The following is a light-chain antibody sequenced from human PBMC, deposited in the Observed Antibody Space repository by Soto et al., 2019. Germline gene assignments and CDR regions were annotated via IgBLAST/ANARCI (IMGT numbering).Light chain of an antibody. CDR2: DNS. Sequence: QSVLTQPPSVSGAPGQRVTISCTGSSSNIGAGYDVHWYQQLPGTAPKLLIYDNSNRPSGVPDRFSGSKSGTSASLAITGLQAEDEADYDCQSYDRSLSGSRVFGTGTKVTVL. CDR3: QSYDRSLSGSRV. J-gene: IGLJ1*01. V-gene: IGLV1-40*01. CDR1: SSNIGAGYD.